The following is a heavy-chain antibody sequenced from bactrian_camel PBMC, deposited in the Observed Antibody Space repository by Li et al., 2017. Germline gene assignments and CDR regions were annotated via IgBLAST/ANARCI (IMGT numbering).Heavy chain of an antibody. J-gene: IGHJ6*01. CDR1: GYTYNSNC. CDR2: IYSIDQGR. V-gene: IGHV3S1*01. Sequence: HVQLVESGGGSVQAGGSLKLSCVASGYTYNSNCMAWFRQSPGKKREHVATIYSIDQGRQYAASVKGRFTISQDSGRNTVYLQMNNLVPEDTAMYYCAADQVRLPSGGSWLTHLASFGFWGQGTQVTVS. D-gene: IGHD2*01. CDR3: AADQVRLPSGGSWLTHLASFGF.